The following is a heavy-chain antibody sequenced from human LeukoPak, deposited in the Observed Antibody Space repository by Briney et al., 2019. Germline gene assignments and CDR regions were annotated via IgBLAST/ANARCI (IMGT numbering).Heavy chain of an antibody. CDR1: GYTFTGYY. Sequence: VASVKVSCKASGYTFTGYYMHWVRQAPGQGLEWMGWIDPNSGGTNYAQKFQGRVTMTRDTSISTAYMELSSLRSEDTAVYYCARGRHRCSSTSCGYTPFDYWGQGTLVTVSS. V-gene: IGHV1-2*02. CDR2: IDPNSGGT. J-gene: IGHJ4*02. D-gene: IGHD2-2*01. CDR3: ARGRHRCSSTSCGYTPFDY.